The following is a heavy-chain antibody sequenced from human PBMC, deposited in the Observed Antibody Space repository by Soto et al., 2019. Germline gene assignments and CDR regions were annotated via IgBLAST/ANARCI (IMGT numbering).Heavy chain of an antibody. V-gene: IGHV4-39*01. D-gene: IGHD3-9*01. Sequence: SETLSLTCTVSGGSVSSSSYYWGWVRQPPGKGLEWIGSVYYSGGTYYNPSLESRVTISVDKSKNQFSLKLMSLSAADTAVYYCVSLEGLGDIPALFAYSAQGAFVPGSS. CDR3: VSLEGLGDIPALFAY. CDR2: VYYSGGT. CDR1: GGSVSSSSYY. J-gene: IGHJ4*02.